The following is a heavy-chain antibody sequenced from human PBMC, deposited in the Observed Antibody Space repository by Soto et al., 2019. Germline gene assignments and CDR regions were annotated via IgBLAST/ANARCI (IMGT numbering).Heavy chain of an antibody. V-gene: IGHV3-23*01. CDR2: ISGSGGST. D-gene: IGHD2-2*01. CDR3: ARKVVPAAMRGGWFDP. J-gene: IGHJ5*02. CDR1: GFTFSSYA. Sequence: EVQLLESGGGLVQPGGSLRLSCAASGFTFSSYAMSWVRQAPGKGLEWVSAISGSGGSTYYADSVKGRFTISRDNSKNTLYRKMNSLRAEDTAVYYCARKVVPAAMRGGWFDPWGQGTLVTVSS.